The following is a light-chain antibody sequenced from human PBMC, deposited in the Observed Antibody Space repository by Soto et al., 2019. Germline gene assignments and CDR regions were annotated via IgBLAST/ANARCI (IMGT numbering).Light chain of an antibody. CDR2: AAS. CDR1: QGVSSY. J-gene: IGKJ4*01. V-gene: IGKV1-39*01. Sequence: DIQLTQSPASLSASVGDRVTLTCRASQGVSSYFAWYQQTRGKAPKLLIYAASTLQSGVPSRFSGGGSGTDFTLTISSLQPEDFVTYFCQQSYSFPATFGRGTKVDIK. CDR3: QQSYSFPAT.